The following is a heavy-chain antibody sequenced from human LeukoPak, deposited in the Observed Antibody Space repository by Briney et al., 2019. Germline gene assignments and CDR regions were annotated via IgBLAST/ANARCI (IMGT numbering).Heavy chain of an antibody. CDR3: ARDRVLDYYDSSGCDY. D-gene: IGHD3-22*01. CDR1: GLTFSSYS. Sequence: PGGSLRLSCAASGLTFSSYSMNWVRQAPGKGLEWVSSISSSSSYIYYADSVKGRFTISRDNAKNSLYLQMNSLRAEDTAVYYCARDRVLDYYDSSGCDYWGQGTLVTVSS. J-gene: IGHJ4*02. CDR2: ISSSSSYI. V-gene: IGHV3-21*01.